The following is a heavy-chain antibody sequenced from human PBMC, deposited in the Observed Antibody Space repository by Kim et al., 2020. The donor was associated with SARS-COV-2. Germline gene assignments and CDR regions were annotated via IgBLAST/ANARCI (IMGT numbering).Heavy chain of an antibody. CDR3: ARIINSGWYFY. Sequence: SETLSLTCTVSGDSISRSIYYWGWIRQPPGKGLEWMASIYHSGSTSYNPSLKSRVAISVDTSKNQFSLKLSSVTAADTAVYYCARIINSGWYFYWGQGT. CDR1: GDSISRSIYY. D-gene: IGHD6-13*01. CDR2: IYHSGST. V-gene: IGHV4-39*07. J-gene: IGHJ4*02.